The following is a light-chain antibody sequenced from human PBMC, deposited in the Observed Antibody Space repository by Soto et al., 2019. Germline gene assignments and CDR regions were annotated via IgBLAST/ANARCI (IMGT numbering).Light chain of an antibody. Sequence: QPVLTQPASVSGSPGQSITISCTGTSSDVGGYNYVSWYQQHPGKAPKLMIYDVSNRPSGVSNRFSGSKSGNTASLTISGLQAEDEADYYCSSYTSNSTPFVFGTGTKLTVL. CDR1: SSDVGGYNY. J-gene: IGLJ1*01. CDR2: DVS. CDR3: SSYTSNSTPFV. V-gene: IGLV2-14*01.